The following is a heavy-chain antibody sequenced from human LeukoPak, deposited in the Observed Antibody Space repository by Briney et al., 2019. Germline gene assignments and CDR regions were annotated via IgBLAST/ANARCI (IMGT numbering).Heavy chain of an antibody. J-gene: IGHJ4*02. CDR2: ISSSSSYI. CDR1: GFTFSSYG. V-gene: IGHV3-21*01. Sequence: WGSLRLSCAASGFTFSSYGMSWVSQAPGKGLEWDSSISSSSSYIYYADSVKGRFTISRDNAKNSLYLQMNSLRAEDTAVYYCARGQLYYDSSGFDYWGQGTLVTVSS. CDR3: ARGQLYYDSSGFDY. D-gene: IGHD3-22*01.